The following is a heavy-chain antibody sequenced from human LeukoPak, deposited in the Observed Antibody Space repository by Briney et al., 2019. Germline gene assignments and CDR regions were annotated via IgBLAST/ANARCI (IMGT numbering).Heavy chain of an antibody. CDR2: ISYDGSNK. D-gene: IGHD2-2*01. CDR1: GFTFSSYA. CDR3: ARGISIVVVPAVHNWFDP. Sequence: GRSLRLSCAASGFTFSSYAMHWVRQAPGKGLEWVAVISYDGSNKYYADSVKGRFTISRDNSKNTLYLQMNSLRAEDTAVYYCARGISIVVVPAVHNWFDPWGQGTLVTVSS. J-gene: IGHJ5*02. V-gene: IGHV3-30-3*01.